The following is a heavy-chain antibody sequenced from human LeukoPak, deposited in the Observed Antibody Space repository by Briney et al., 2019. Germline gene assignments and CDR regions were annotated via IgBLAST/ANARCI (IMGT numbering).Heavy chain of an antibody. CDR2: MIPIFGTA. Sequence: GSSVKVSCKASVGTFSSYVISWVGQAPGQGLEWMGGMIPIFGTANYAQKFQRRVKITADDSTSTAYMELSSLRSEDTAVYYCASSPYYDFWSGIPGYFDYWGQGTLVTVSS. J-gene: IGHJ4*02. D-gene: IGHD3-3*01. V-gene: IGHV1-69*01. CDR3: ASSPYYDFWSGIPGYFDY. CDR1: VGTFSSYV.